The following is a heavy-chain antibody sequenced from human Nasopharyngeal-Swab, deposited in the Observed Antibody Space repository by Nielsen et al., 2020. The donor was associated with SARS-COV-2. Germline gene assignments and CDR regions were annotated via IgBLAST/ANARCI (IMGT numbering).Heavy chain of an antibody. V-gene: IGHV3-74*01. Sequence: GESLKISCAASGFTFSSYWMHWVRQAPGKGLVWVSRINSDGSSTSYADSVKGRFTISRDNAKNSLYLQMNSLRAEDTALYYCAGQLVHRGGDAFDIWGQGTMVTVSS. CDR3: AGQLVHRGGDAFDI. J-gene: IGHJ3*02. CDR2: INSDGSST. D-gene: IGHD6-13*01. CDR1: GFTFSSYW.